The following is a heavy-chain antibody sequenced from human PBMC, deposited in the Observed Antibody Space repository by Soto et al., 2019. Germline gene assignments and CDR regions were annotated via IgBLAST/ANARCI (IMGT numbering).Heavy chain of an antibody. D-gene: IGHD1-1*01. Sequence: ASVKVSCKASGYTFTSYAMHWVRQAPGQRLEWMGWINAGNGNTKYSQKFQGRVTITRDTSASTAYMELSSLRSEDTAVYYCAKSGLGGYHWNDEYYYYYGMDVWGQGTTVTVSS. CDR1: GYTFTSYA. CDR3: AKSGLGGYHWNDEYYYYYGMDV. V-gene: IGHV1-3*01. CDR2: INAGNGNT. J-gene: IGHJ6*02.